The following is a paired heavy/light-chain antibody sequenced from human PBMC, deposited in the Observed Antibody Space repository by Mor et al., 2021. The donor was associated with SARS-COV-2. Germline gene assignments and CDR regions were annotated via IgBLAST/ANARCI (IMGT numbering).Light chain of an antibody. CDR2: DVT. J-gene: IGLJ3*02. V-gene: IGLV2-23*02. CDR3: CSYAGDSTRWV. Sequence: QSALTQPASVSGSPGQSITISCTGTSSDVGNYNLVSWYQQHPGKAPKLMIYDVTKWPSGVSNRFSGSKSGNTASLTISGLQAEDEADYYCCSYAGDSTRWVFGGGTKLTVL. CDR1: SSDVGNYNL.
Heavy chain of an antibody. CDR3: AKPQYYYDSSGYSD. CDR2: ISATGSAT. V-gene: IGHV3-23*04. J-gene: IGHJ4*02. CDR1: GFTFSNYA. D-gene: IGHD3-22*01. Sequence: EVQLVESGGGLVQPGGSLRLSCAGSGFTFSNYAMAWVRQAPGKGLEWVSTISATGSATYYIDSVKGRFTIFRDNSKNTLYLQMDSLRAEDTALYHCAKPQYYYDSSGYSDWGQGTLVAVSS.